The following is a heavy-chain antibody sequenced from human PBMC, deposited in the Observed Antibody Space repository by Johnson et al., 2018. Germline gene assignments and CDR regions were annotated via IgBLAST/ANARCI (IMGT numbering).Heavy chain of an antibody. D-gene: IGHD5-12*01. Sequence: VQLVQSGGGVVQPGRSLRLSCAASGFTFSRYGMYWVRQAPGKGLEWVAVISYDGSNKYYADSVKGRFTISRDNSKNTLYLQMNSLRAEDTAVYYCARDTYSGYGAYYYYMDVWGKGTTVTVSS. CDR3: ARDTYSGYGAYYYYMDV. J-gene: IGHJ6*03. CDR1: GFTFSRYG. V-gene: IGHV3-30*03. CDR2: ISYDGSNK.